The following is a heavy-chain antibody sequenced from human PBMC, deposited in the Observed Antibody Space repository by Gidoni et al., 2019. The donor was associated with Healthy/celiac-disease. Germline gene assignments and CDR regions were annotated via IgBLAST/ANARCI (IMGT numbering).Heavy chain of an antibody. J-gene: IGHJ6*02. CDR2: ISSSSSYI. V-gene: IGHV3-21*01. Sequence: EVQLVESGGNLVKPGGSLRLSCAASGFTFSSYSMNWVRQAPGKGLEWVSSISSSSSYIYYADSVKGRFTISRDNAKNSLYLQMNSLRAEDTAVYYCARGSVYSSEGYYYGMDVWGQGTTVTVSS. CDR1: GFTFSSYS. CDR3: ARGSVYSSEGYYYGMDV. D-gene: IGHD6-19*01.